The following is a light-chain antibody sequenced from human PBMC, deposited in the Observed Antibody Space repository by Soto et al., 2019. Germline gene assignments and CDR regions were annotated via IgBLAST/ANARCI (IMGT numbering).Light chain of an antibody. CDR2: EGS. J-gene: IGLJ2*01. CDR1: RSDIGNYNL. CDR3: CSYAGSNTFV. Sequence: QSALTQPASVSGSPGQSITISCTGTRSDIGNYNLVSWYQQHPDKAPKLMIYEGSQRPSGISNRFSDSKSGNTASLTISGLQAEDEADYYCCSYAGSNTFVFGGGTKVTVL. V-gene: IGLV2-23*03.